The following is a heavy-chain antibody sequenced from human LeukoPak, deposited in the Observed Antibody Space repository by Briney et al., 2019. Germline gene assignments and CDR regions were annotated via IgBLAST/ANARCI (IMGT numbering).Heavy chain of an antibody. CDR3: ARLTPYSGSPLGDH. J-gene: IGHJ4*02. CDR1: GGSISSSSNF. CDR2: ISYSGST. Sequence: SETLSLTCTVSGGSISSSSNFWGWIRQPPGKGLEWIGSISYSGSTYYNPSLESRVTISVDTSKNQFSLKLSSVTAADTAVYYCARLTPYSGSPLGDHWGQGTLVTVSS. D-gene: IGHD1-26*01. V-gene: IGHV4-39*01.